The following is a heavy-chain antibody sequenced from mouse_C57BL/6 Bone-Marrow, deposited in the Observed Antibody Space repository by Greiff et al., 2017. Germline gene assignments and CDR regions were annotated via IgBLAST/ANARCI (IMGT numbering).Heavy chain of an antibody. V-gene: IGHV1-81*01. CDR3: AREVYYAMDY. D-gene: IGHD1-3*01. Sequence: QVQLQQSGAELARPGASVKLSCTASGYTFTSYGISWVKQSTGQGLEWIGEIYPRSGNTYYNEKFKGKATLTADKSSSTAYMELRSLTSEDAAVYFYAREVYYAMDYWGQGTSVTVSS. CDR1: GYTFTSYG. J-gene: IGHJ4*01. CDR2: IYPRSGNT.